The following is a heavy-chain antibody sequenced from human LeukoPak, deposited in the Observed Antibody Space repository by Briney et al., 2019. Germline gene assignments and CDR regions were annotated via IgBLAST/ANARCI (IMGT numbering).Heavy chain of an antibody. J-gene: IGHJ4*02. Sequence: PGGSQRLSCAASGFTFTIIGFNWDRQAPGKVPEWVSYIDARSGITYYADSVQGRFTISRDNAKNSLYLQMNSLRAEDTAVYYCARPKIYHGAPFDYWGQGTLVTVSS. D-gene: IGHD4/OR15-4a*01. CDR1: GFTFTIIG. CDR2: IDARSGIT. V-gene: IGHV3-48*04. CDR3: ARPKIYHGAPFDY.